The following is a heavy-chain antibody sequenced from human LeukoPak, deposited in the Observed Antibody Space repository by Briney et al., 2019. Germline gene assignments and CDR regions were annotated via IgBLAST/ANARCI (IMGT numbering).Heavy chain of an antibody. V-gene: IGHV3-9*01. Sequence: GGSLRLSCAASGFTFDDYAMHWVRQAPGKGLEWVSGISWNSGSIGYADSVKGRITISRDNARNTVDLQMNSLRAEDTAVYYCVKSLDRHYYDIHGPLSHWGQGTLVTVSS. CDR1: GFTFDDYA. CDR3: VKSLDRHYYDIHGPLSH. CDR2: ISWNSGSI. D-gene: IGHD3-22*01. J-gene: IGHJ4*02.